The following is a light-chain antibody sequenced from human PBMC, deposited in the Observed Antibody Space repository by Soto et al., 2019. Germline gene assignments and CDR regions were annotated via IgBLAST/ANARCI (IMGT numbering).Light chain of an antibody. Sequence: QSALTQPASVSASPGQSIAISCSGTSSDVGAYDYVSWYQHHPGKAPKLIIYEVTYRPSGVSNRFSASKSVNTASLTISGLQAEVEADYYCSSYTRSSTYVFGTGTKLTVL. CDR2: EVT. V-gene: IGLV2-14*01. CDR3: SSYTRSSTYV. J-gene: IGLJ1*01. CDR1: SSDVGAYDY.